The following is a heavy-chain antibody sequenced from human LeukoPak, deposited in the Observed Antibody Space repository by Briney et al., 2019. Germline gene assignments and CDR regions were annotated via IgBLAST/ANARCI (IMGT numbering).Heavy chain of an antibody. V-gene: IGHV4-31*03. CDR3: ARADGDYYDSSGSFDY. J-gene: IGHJ4*02. D-gene: IGHD3-22*01. Sequence: SQTLSLTCTVSGGSISRGGYYWSWIRQHPGKGLEWIGYIYYSGSTYYNPSLKSRVTISVDTSKNQFSLKLSSVTAADTAVYYCARADGDYYDSSGSFDYWGQGTLVTVSS. CDR1: GGSISRGGYY. CDR2: IYYSGST.